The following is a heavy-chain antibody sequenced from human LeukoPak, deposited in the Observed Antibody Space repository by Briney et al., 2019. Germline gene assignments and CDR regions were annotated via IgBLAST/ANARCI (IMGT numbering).Heavy chain of an antibody. D-gene: IGHD3-10*01. Sequence: GGSLRLSCAASGFTFSSYAMSWVRQAPGKGLEWVSTISGSGSGGSTYYADSVKGRFTISRDNAKNSLYLQMNSLRAEDTAVYYCAREFSTMVRGLTYYGMDVWGQGTTVTVSS. CDR2: ISGSGSGGST. CDR1: GFTFSSYA. V-gene: IGHV3-23*01. CDR3: AREFSTMVRGLTYYGMDV. J-gene: IGHJ6*02.